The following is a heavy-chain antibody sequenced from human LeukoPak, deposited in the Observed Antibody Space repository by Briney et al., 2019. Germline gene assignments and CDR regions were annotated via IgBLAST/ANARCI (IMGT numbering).Heavy chain of an antibody. D-gene: IGHD3-22*01. Sequence: GGSLRLSCAASGFTFSSYAMSWVRQAPGKGLEWVSAISGSGGSTYYADSVKGRFTISRDNSKNTLYLQMNSLRAEDTAVYFCAKGGENYYDSSGLLRYWGQGTLVTVSS. J-gene: IGHJ4*02. CDR2: ISGSGGST. CDR1: GFTFSSYA. V-gene: IGHV3-23*01. CDR3: AKGGENYYDSSGLLRY.